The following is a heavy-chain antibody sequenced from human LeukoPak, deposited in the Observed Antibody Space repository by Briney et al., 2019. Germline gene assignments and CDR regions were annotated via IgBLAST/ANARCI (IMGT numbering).Heavy chain of an antibody. D-gene: IGHD1-26*01. CDR3: ARQGSVGATPLDY. Sequence: PSETLSLTCSVSGGSISSSSYYWGWVRQPPGKGLEGVGSIYYTGSTNYNPSLKSRVTISLDKSRNQFSLNLSSVTAADTAVYYCARQGSVGATPLDYWGQGILVTVSS. V-gene: IGHV4-39*07. J-gene: IGHJ4*02. CDR2: IYYTGST. CDR1: GGSISSSSYY.